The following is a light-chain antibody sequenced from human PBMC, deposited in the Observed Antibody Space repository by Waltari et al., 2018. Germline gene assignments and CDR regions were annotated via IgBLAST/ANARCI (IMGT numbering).Light chain of an antibody. J-gene: IGKJ1*01. CDR1: QSVSSY. V-gene: IGKV3-11*01. CDR2: DAS. Sequence: EIVLTQSPATLSLSPGERATLSCRASQSVSSYLAWYQQKPGQAPRLLIYDASNRATGISARFSGSGSGTDFTLTISSLEPEDFAVYYCQQSSNWPRTFGQGTKVEIK. CDR3: QQSSNWPRT.